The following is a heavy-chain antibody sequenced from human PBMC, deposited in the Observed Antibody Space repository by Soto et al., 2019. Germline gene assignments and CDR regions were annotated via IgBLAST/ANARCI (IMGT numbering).Heavy chain of an antibody. CDR3: AKQQMGVIRALDY. V-gene: IGHV3-23*01. J-gene: IGHJ4*02. Sequence: EVQILQSGGGLEQPGGSLRLSCAASGFTFSNYAMSWIRQAPGKGLEWVSTIRETGNTYYADSVRGRFATSRDNSENTLYLQMSRLRAEDKAVYYCAKQQMGVIRALDYWGQGTLVTVSS. CDR1: GFTFSNYA. CDR2: IRETGNT. D-gene: IGHD1-26*01.